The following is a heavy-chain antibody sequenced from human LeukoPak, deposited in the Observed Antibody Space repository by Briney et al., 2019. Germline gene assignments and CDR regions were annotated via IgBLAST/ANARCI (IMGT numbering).Heavy chain of an antibody. V-gene: IGHV3-23*01. J-gene: IGHJ6*02. CDR1: GFTFSSYA. CDR3: AKPTHLTWIQIWEGMDV. CDR2: ISGSGGST. Sequence: GGSLRFSCAASGFTFSSYAMSWVRQAPGNGLEWVSAISGSGGSTYYADSVKGRFTISRDNSKNTLYLQMNSLRAEDTAVYYCAKPTHLTWIQIWEGMDVWGQGTTVTVSS. D-gene: IGHD5-18*01.